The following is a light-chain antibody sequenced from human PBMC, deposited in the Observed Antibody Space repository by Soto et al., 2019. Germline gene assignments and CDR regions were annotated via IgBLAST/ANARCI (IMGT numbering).Light chain of an antibody. CDR1: QSVRSD. CDR3: QQYNNWPPIA. J-gene: IGKJ5*01. V-gene: IGKV3-15*01. CDR2: GAS. Sequence: EIVMTQSPVTLSVSLGERATLSCRASQSVRSDLAWYQQTPGQAPRLLIYGASNRATSVPARFSGSGSGTEFTLTISSLQSEDFAVYYCQQYNNWPPIAFGQGTRLEIK.